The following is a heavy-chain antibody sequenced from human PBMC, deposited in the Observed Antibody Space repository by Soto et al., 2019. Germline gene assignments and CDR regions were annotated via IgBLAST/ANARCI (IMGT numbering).Heavy chain of an antibody. CDR2: IYHSGST. CDR1: GGSISSGGYS. J-gene: IGHJ5*02. CDR3: ARYSSGYKYNWFDP. Sequence: PSETLSLTCAVSGGSISSGGYSWSWIRQPPGKGLEWIGYIYHSGSTYYNPSLKSRVTISVDTSKNQFSLKLSSVTAADTAVYYCARYSSGYKYNWFDPRGQGTLVTVSS. D-gene: IGHD3-22*01. V-gene: IGHV4-30-2*01.